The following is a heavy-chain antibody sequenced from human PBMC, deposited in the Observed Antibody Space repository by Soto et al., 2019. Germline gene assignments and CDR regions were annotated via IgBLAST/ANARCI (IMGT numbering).Heavy chain of an antibody. CDR3: ARWGIAAGDY. CDR2: IWYDGSNK. J-gene: IGHJ4*02. D-gene: IGHD6-13*01. V-gene: IGHV3-33*01. Sequence: QVQLVESGGGVVQPGRSLRLSCAASGFTFSSYGMHLVRQAPGKGLECVAVIWYDGSNKYYADSVKGRFTISRDNSKNTLYLQMNSLRAEDTAVYYCARWGIAAGDYWGQGTLVTVSS. CDR1: GFTFSSYG.